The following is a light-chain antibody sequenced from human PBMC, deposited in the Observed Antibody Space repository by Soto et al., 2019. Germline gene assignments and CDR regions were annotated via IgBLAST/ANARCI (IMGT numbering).Light chain of an antibody. V-gene: IGKV3-11*01. CDR2: NAS. J-gene: IGKJ4*01. CDR1: ESVSNS. CDR3: QHRAGWPPALT. Sequence: ESVFTQSAATRSLSTEERATLSCSASESVSNSLAWYQHKPGQAPRLLIYNASNRATGIPARFSGSGSGTDFTLTISSLEPEDFAVYFCQHRAGWPPALTFGGGTNVAIK.